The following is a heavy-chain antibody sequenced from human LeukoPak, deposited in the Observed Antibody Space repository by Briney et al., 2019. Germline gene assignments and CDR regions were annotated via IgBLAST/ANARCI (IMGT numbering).Heavy chain of an antibody. CDR2: ISSSGSTI. V-gene: IGHV3-48*04. D-gene: IGHD2-15*01. J-gene: IGHJ4*02. CDR1: GFTFSSYS. Sequence: GGSLRLSCAACGFTFSSYSMNWVRQAPGKGLEGVSYISSSGSTIYYADSVKGRFTISRDNAKNSLYLQMNSLRAEDTAVYYCARTSSGGSCYLDYWGQGTLVTVSS. CDR3: ARTSSGGSCYLDY.